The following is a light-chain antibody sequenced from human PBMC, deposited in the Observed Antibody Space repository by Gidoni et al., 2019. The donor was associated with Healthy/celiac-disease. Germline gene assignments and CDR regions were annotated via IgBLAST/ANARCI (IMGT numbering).Light chain of an antibody. Sequence: QSALTQPPSASGSPGPAVTISLPGTSSDVGGYNYVPWYQQHPGKAPKLMIYEGSKRPSGVPDRFSGSKSGNTASLTVSGLQAEDEADYYCSSYAGSPHYVFGTGTKVTVL. CDR1: SSDVGGYNY. V-gene: IGLV2-8*01. CDR2: EGS. J-gene: IGLJ1*01. CDR3: SSYAGSPHYV.